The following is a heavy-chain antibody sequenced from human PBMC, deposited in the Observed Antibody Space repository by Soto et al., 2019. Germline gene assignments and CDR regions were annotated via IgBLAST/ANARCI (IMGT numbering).Heavy chain of an antibody. CDR3: ARDAVAANAKWDWFSS. Sequence: EVQLLESGGGLVQPGESLRLSCAASGFTFKNYAMSWVRQAPGKGLEWVSSIHGDGGTPYYADSVKGRFTMSRDNSKSTLFHQMNSLRVENTAEYYCARDAVAANAKWDWFSSWGQGILVTVSS. CDR2: IHGDGGTP. V-gene: IGHV3-23*01. D-gene: IGHD6-19*01. CDR1: GFTFKNYA. J-gene: IGHJ5*01.